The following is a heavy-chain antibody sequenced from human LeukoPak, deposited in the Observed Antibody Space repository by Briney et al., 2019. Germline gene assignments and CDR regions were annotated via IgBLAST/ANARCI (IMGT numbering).Heavy chain of an antibody. CDR1: GISFSTYA. D-gene: IGHD3-22*01. CDR3: AKTGDYFDSSDYYRPDAFDI. J-gene: IGHJ3*02. Sequence: RAGGSLRLSCAASGISFSTYAMSWVRQAPGKGLEWVSAITGSGGRTYYADSVKGRFTISRDKSNNTLYLQMNSLRAEDTALYYCAKTGDYFDSSDYYRPDAFDIWGQGTMVIVSS. CDR2: ITGSGGRT. V-gene: IGHV3-23*01.